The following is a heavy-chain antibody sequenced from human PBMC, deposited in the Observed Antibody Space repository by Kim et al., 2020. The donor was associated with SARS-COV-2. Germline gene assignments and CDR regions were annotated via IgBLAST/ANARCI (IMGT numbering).Heavy chain of an antibody. V-gene: IGHV3-30*02. D-gene: IGHD3-22*01. CDR3: AKPHDYSSGYLGPFDY. Sequence: DSVKGRFTISRDNSKNTLYLQMNSLRAEDTAVYYCAKPHDYSSGYLGPFDYWGQGTLVTVSS. J-gene: IGHJ4*02.